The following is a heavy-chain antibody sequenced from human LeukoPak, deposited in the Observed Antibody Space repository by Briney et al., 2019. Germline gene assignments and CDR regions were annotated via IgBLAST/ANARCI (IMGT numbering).Heavy chain of an antibody. CDR1: XXY. Sequence: XXYMSWVRQAPGKGLEWVSVIYSGGSTYYADSVKGRFTISRDNSKNTLYLQMNSLRAEDTAVYYCARDGPIAVAGTYFDYWGQGTLVTVSS. V-gene: IGHV3-66*01. D-gene: IGHD6-19*01. J-gene: IGHJ4*02. CDR3: ARDGPIAVAGTYFDY. CDR2: IYSGGST.